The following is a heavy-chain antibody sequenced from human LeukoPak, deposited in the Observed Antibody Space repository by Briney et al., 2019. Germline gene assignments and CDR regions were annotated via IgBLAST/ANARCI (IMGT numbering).Heavy chain of an antibody. V-gene: IGHV3-73*01. D-gene: IGHD2-2*01. J-gene: IGHJ6*02. CDR3: TRHSDTYCSRANCYVDNFYGLDV. CDR2: IRSRANSYVT. Sequence: GGSLRLSCAASGFTFSGSAVHWVRQASGKGLGWVGRIRSRANSYVTAYAAAVTGRFIISRDDSSNTAYLQMNSLTTEDTAVYYCTRHSDTYCSRANCYVDNFYGLDVWGHGTRVTVSS. CDR1: GFTFSGSA.